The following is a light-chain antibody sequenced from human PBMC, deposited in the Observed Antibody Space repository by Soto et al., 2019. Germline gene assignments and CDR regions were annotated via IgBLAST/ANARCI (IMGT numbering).Light chain of an antibody. CDR3: QQYTMWPIT. V-gene: IGKV3-15*01. Sequence: EIVMTQSPATLSVSPGERATLSCRASQSINSNLAWYQQRPGQAPSLLIFAASTRATGVPARFSGSGSGTEFILTISSLQSEDLAVYYCQQYTMWPITFGRGTXLEIK. CDR1: QSINSN. CDR2: AAS. J-gene: IGKJ5*01.